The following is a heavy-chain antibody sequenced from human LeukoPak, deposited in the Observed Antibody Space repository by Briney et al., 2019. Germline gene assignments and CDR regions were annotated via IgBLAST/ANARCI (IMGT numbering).Heavy chain of an antibody. CDR3: ATYRQVLLPFES. CDR2: ISSSGSTI. J-gene: IGHJ4*02. D-gene: IGHD2-8*02. V-gene: IGHV3-48*03. CDR1: EFTFGSYK. Sequence: PGGPLKLSCQAPEFTFGSYKMTWFRQAPGKGLEWVSYISSSGSTIYYADSVKGRFTISRDNAKNSLYLQMNSLRAEDTAIYYCATYRQVLLPFESWGQGTLVTVSS.